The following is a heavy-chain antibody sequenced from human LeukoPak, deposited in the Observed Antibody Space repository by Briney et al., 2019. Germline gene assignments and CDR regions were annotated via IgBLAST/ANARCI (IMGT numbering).Heavy chain of an antibody. CDR1: GFTYTSYA. V-gene: IGHV3-23*01. Sequence: GGSLRLSCAASGFTYTSYAMSWVRLAPGKGLEWVSAISGRGGSTYYADSVKGRFTISRDNAKNSLYLQMNSLRAEDTAVYYCAREGSSSFNGMDVWGQGTTVTVSS. CDR2: ISGRGGST. CDR3: AREGSSSFNGMDV. J-gene: IGHJ6*02. D-gene: IGHD6-6*01.